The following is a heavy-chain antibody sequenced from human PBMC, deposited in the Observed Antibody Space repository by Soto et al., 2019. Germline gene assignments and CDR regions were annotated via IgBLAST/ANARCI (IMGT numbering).Heavy chain of an antibody. V-gene: IGHV3-30-3*01. D-gene: IGHD2-15*01. CDR2: ISYSGSNT. J-gene: IGHJ6*02. CDR1: GFTFSSYA. CDR3: VRGDREDIAVGCVARPGQYWLEG. Sequence: GGSLRLSCAASGFTFSSYAMHWVRQAPGKGLEGVAVISYSGSNTAYVDSVKGRLTIHXXNXKNTLYLHLNSLRAEDTAVYYCVRGDREDIAVGCVARPGQYWLEGWGHGTTVTVAS.